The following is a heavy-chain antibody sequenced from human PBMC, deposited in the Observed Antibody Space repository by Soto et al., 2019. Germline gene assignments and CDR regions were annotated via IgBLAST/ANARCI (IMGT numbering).Heavy chain of an antibody. J-gene: IGHJ4*01. D-gene: IGHD1-26*01. V-gene: IGHV4-39*01. CDR1: GGSISSSNYY. CDR2: IYHTGET. CDR3: QRHDQWVGLNVY. Sequence: PSETLSLTYSVSGGSISSSNYYWAWIRQPPGKGLEWIGGIYHTGETYYNPSLTPRVTLSVDTSKNQFSLILNSVTAADTALYYCQRHDQWVGLNVYWG.